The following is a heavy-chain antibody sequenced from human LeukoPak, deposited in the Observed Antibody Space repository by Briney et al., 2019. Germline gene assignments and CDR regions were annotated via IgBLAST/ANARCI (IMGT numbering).Heavy chain of an antibody. CDR1: GFTFSDYY. V-gene: IGHV3-11*01. CDR2: ISSSGSTI. J-gene: IGHJ4*02. D-gene: IGHD6-13*01. CDR3: ARDLTTHSSSWSPER. Sequence: GGSLRLSCAASGFTFSDYYMSWIRQAPGKGLEWVSYISSSGSTIYYADSVKGRFTISRDNAKNSLYLQMNSLRAEDTAVYYCARDLTTHSSSWSPERWGQGTLVTVSS.